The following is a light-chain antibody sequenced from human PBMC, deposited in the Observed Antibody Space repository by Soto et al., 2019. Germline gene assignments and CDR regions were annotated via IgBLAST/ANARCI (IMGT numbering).Light chain of an antibody. CDR3: QQRNIWPPVT. V-gene: IGKV3-11*01. CDR1: QSVRNN. J-gene: IGKJ5*01. Sequence: EIVMTQSPATLSVSPGERATVPCRASQSVRNNLAWYQQKPGQAPRLLIYGAFNRATGIPARFSGSGSGTDFTLTISSLEPEDFAVYYCQQRNIWPPVTFGQGTRLEIK. CDR2: GAF.